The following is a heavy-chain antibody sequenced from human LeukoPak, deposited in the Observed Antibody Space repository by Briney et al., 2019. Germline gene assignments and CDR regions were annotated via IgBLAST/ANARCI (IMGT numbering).Heavy chain of an antibody. CDR2: IYYSGST. D-gene: IGHD3-22*01. J-gene: IGHJ4*02. CDR3: ARQEYYDRNFDC. Sequence: LETLSLTCTVSGGSISSYYWSWIRQPPGKGLEWIGYIYYSGSTNYNPSLKSRVTISVDTSKNQFSLKLSSVTAADTAVYYCARQEYYDRNFDCWGQGTLVTVSS. CDR1: GGSISSYY. V-gene: IGHV4-59*01.